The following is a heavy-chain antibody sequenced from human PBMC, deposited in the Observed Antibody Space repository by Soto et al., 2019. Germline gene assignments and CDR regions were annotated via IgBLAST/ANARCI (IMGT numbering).Heavy chain of an antibody. CDR1: AFTLSTYW. Sequence: EVQLVESGGGLVQPGGSLRLSCAASAFTLSTYWMSWVRQAPGKGQEWVATIKQDGSETHYVDSVKGRFTISRDNAENSLYRQMNSLRAEDTAVYYCVRGCGRASCHYYLDVWGKGTTVTVSS. CDR2: IKQDGSET. CDR3: VRGCGRASCHYYLDV. V-gene: IGHV3-7*01. D-gene: IGHD2-2*01. J-gene: IGHJ6*03.